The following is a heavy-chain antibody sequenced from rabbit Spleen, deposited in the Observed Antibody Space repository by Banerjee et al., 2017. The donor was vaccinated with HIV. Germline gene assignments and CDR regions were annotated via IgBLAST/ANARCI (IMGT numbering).Heavy chain of an antibody. CDR3: VRDKASISGDYGPYYFNL. J-gene: IGHJ4*01. D-gene: IGHD1-1*01. CDR2: IDPVLGNT. Sequence: QEQLVESGGGLVQPGGSLKLSCKASGFDFSIYGMSWVRQAPGKGLEWIGYIDPVLGNTYYASWVNGRFTISSHNAQNTLYLQLNSLTAADTATYFCVRDKASISGDYGPYYFNLWGPGTLVTVS. V-gene: IGHV1S47*01. CDR1: GFDFSIYG.